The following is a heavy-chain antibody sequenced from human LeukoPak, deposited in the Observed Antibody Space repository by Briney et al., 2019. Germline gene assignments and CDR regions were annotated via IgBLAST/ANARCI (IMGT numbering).Heavy chain of an antibody. V-gene: IGHV3-30-3*01. CDR3: ASGWEQLGVDY. Sequence: PGRSLRLSCAASGFTFSSYAMHWVRQAPGKGLEWVAVISYDGSNKYYADSVKGRFTISRDNSKNTLYLQMNSLRAEDTAVYYCASGWEQLGVDYWGQGTLVTVSS. CDR2: ISYDGSNK. J-gene: IGHJ4*02. D-gene: IGHD1-26*01. CDR1: GFTFSSYA.